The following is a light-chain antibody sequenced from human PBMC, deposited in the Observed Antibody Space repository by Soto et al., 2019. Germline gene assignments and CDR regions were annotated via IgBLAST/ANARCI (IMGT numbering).Light chain of an antibody. CDR1: QSVSSN. J-gene: IGKJ1*01. CDR3: QQYNNWPRT. V-gene: IGKV3-15*01. Sequence: VLTQSPGTLSLTSGERATLSCRASQSVSSNLAWYQQKPGQAPRLLIYGASTRATGIPARFSGSGSGTEFTLTISSLQSEDFAVYYCQQYNNWPRTFGQGTKVDIK. CDR2: GAS.